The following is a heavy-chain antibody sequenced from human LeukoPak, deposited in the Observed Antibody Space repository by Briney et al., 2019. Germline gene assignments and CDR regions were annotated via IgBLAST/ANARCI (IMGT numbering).Heavy chain of an antibody. Sequence: PGGSLRLSCTASGFMFRSYGMHWVRQAPGKGLEWVAFIRNDGSNKFYADSVKGRITVSRDNSKNTLYLQINSVRAEDTAVYYCAKGIYGGSSNGHFDYWGQGTLVTVSS. D-gene: IGHD2-15*01. CDR2: IRNDGSNK. V-gene: IGHV3-30*02. CDR3: AKGIYGGSSNGHFDY. J-gene: IGHJ4*02. CDR1: GFMFRSYG.